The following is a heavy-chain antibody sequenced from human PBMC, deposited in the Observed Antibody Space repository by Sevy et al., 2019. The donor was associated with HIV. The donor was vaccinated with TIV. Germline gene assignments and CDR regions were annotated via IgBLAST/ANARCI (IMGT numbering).Heavy chain of an antibody. Sequence: SETLSLTCNVSGGSISSSYCWGWIRQPPGKGLEWIESIYYTGSTYYKTSLKSRITVTVDRSKNQLSLRLTTVTAADTAVYYCAKLETVYYYGMDVWGQGTTVTVSS. D-gene: IGHD1-1*01. CDR2: IYYTGST. CDR1: GGSISSSYC. V-gene: IGHV4-39*01. J-gene: IGHJ6*02. CDR3: AKLETVYYYGMDV.